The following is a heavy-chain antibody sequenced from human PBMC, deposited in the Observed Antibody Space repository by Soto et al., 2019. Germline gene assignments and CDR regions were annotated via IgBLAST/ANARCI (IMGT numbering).Heavy chain of an antibody. CDR2: ISSRGSTI. CDR3: ASEGVLLWFGERYGYFDL. V-gene: IGHV3-11*01. J-gene: IGHJ2*01. Sequence: QVQLVESGGGLVKPGGSLRLSCAASGFTCSDYYMSWIRQAPGTGLEWVSYISSRGSTIYYADSVKGRFTISKDNAKNSLYLQMHSLGAEDTAVSYCASEGVLLWFGERYGYFDLVGRGTLVTVSS. CDR1: GFTCSDYY. D-gene: IGHD3-10*01.